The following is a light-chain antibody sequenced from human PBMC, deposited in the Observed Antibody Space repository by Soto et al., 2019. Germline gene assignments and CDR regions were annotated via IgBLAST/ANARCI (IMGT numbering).Light chain of an antibody. CDR2: STN. V-gene: IGLV1-44*01. CDR3: AAWDDSLSGWV. CDR1: SSNIGGNT. Sequence: QSVLAQPPSASGTPGQTVIISCSGSSSNIGGNTGNWYQHLPGTAPKLLIYSTNQRPSGVPERFSGSKSGTSASLAISGLQSDDEADYYCAAWDDSLSGWVFGGGTKLTVL. J-gene: IGLJ3*02.